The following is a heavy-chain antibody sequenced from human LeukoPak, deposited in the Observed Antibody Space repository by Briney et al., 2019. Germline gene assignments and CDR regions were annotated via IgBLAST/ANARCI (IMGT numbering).Heavy chain of an antibody. J-gene: IGHJ4*02. CDR3: ATPGVVGAVGYYFDY. CDR2: IYYSGST. V-gene: IGHV4-61*08. D-gene: IGHD1-26*01. Sequence: SSETLSLTCTVSGGSISSGDYYWSWIRQPPGKGLEWIGDIYYSGSTYYNPSLKSRVTISVDTSKNQFSLKLSSVTAADTAVYYCATPGVVGAVGYYFDYWGQGTLVTVSS. CDR1: GGSISSGDYY.